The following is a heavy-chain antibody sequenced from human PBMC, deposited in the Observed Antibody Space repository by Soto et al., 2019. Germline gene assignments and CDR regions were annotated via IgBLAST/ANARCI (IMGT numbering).Heavy chain of an antibody. J-gene: IGHJ5*02. V-gene: IGHV1-69*12. CDR1: GGTFSSYA. CDR3: ARVIPGTSLKGWFDP. CDR2: IIPIFGTA. Sequence: QVQLVQSGAEVKKPGSSVKVSCKASGGTFSSYAISWVRQAPGQGLEWMGGIIPIFGTANYAQKFQGRVTITADDATSTAYMELSSLRSEDTAVYYCARVIPGTSLKGWFDPWGQGTLVTVSS. D-gene: IGHD1-20*01.